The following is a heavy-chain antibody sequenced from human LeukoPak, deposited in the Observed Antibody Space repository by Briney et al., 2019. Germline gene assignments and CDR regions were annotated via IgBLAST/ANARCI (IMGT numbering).Heavy chain of an antibody. V-gene: IGHV1-2*06. CDR1: GYTFTGYY. CDR3: ARDIPSSGWS. Sequence: ASVEVSCKASGYTFTGYYMHWVRQAPGQGLEWMGRINPNNGGANSAQKFQGRVTMTRDASIGTAYMELSSLRSDDTAVYYCARDIPSSGWSWGQGTLVTVSS. J-gene: IGHJ4*02. D-gene: IGHD6-19*01. CDR2: INPNNGGA.